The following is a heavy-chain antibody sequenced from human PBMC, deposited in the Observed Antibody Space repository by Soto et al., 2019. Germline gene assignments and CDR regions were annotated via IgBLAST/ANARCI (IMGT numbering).Heavy chain of an antibody. CDR1: GGSFDSYN. CDR3: TRDPEDTSLAAYFAP. V-gene: IGHV3-21*06. CDR2: ISGGGRYI. J-gene: IGHJ5*02. Sequence: XGSLKLTCAASGGSFDSYNMNWVRQAPGKGLEWVSSISGGGRYIYYADSVKGRFTISRDNTENSLFLHMDSLRVDDTAVYFCTRDPEDTSLAAYFAPWGQGTLVTVPS. D-gene: IGHD5-18*01.